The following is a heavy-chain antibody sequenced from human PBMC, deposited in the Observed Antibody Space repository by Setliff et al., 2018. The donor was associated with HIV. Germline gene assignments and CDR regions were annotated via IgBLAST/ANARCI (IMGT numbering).Heavy chain of an antibody. CDR1: GYTLTSYY. V-gene: IGHV1-46*01. Sequence: ASVKVSCKASGYTLTSYYMHWMRQAPGQGLEWLGIINPSGGGTTYAQKFQGRVTMTRDTFMSTVYMELSSLRSEDTAVYYCARVGERWLQFYYFDNWGQGTLVTVSS. CDR3: ARVGERWLQFYYFDN. CDR2: INPSGGGT. J-gene: IGHJ4*02. D-gene: IGHD5-12*01.